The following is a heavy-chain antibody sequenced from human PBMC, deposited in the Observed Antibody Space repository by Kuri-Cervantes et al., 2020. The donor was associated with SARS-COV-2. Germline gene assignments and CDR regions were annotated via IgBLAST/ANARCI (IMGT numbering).Heavy chain of an antibody. J-gene: IGHJ3*02. D-gene: IGHD3-10*01. CDR2: IYHSGNT. CDR3: ARDRGYYYGSGVRAFDI. CDR1: GYSISSGYY. Sequence: GSLRLSCTVSGYSISSGYYWGWIRQPPGKGLEWIGSIYHSGNTYYNPSLKSRVTISVDTSKNQFSLKLSSVTAADTAVYYCARDRGYYYGSGVRAFDIWGQGTMVTVSS. V-gene: IGHV4-38-2*02.